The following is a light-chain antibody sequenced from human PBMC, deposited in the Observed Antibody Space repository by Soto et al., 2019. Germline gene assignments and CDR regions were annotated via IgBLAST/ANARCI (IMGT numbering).Light chain of an antibody. V-gene: IGKV1-39*01. CDR3: QQSYSTPYT. CDR2: PAS. J-gene: IGKJ2*01. CDR1: QSIASY. Sequence: DIQITQSPSSLSASVGDRVTITCRASQSIASYLAWYQQKVGEAPNLLVYPASTLPSGVPSKFSGSGSGTDFTLTITSLQPEDFATYSCQQSYSTPYTFGQGTKLEIK.